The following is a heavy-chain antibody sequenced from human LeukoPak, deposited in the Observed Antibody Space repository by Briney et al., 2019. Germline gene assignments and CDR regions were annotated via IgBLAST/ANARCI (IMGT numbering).Heavy chain of an antibody. Sequence: PGASVKVSCKASGYTFTSYGISWVRQAPGQGLEWMGWISAYNGNTNYAQKLQGRVTMTTDTSTSTAHMELRSLRSDDTAVYYCARDKPQRLLWFGELLGFDYWGQGTLVTVSS. CDR2: ISAYNGNT. J-gene: IGHJ4*02. V-gene: IGHV1-18*01. CDR1: GYTFTSYG. D-gene: IGHD3-10*01. CDR3: ARDKPQRLLWFGELLGFDY.